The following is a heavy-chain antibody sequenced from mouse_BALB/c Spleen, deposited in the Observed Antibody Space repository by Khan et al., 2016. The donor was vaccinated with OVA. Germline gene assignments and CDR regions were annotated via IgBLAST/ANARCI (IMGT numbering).Heavy chain of an antibody. CDR1: GYSITSDYA. Sequence: EVQLQESGPGLVKPSQSLSLTCTVTGYSITSDYAWYWIRQFPGNKLEWMGYISYSDTTTSNPSLKSRTSITRDTSTNPFSLHLKSVTTEDTATYYCASEQGRYYAMDYWGQGTSGTVSA. D-gene: IGHD4-1*01. CDR2: ISYSDTT. J-gene: IGHJ4*01. V-gene: IGHV3-2*02. CDR3: ASEQGRYYAMDY.